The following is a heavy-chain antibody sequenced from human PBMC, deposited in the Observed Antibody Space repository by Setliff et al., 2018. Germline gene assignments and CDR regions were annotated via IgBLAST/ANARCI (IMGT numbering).Heavy chain of an antibody. CDR3: ARDRQYCTSLSCLNSYFNYYAMDF. V-gene: IGHV4-34*01. D-gene: IGHD2-8*01. CDR2: INQSGST. CDR1: GGSLSDYY. J-gene: IGHJ6*02. Sequence: SETLSLTCGGYGGSLSDYYWSWIRQPPGKGLEWIGEINQSGSTTYNPSLKGRVTISMDTSKNQFSLKLTSVTAADTAVYYCARDRQYCTSLSCLNSYFNYYAMDFWGQGTTVTVSS.